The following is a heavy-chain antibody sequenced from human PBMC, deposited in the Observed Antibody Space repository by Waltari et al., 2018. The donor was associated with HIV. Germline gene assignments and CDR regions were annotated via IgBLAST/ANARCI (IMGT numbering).Heavy chain of an antibody. CDR2: VFHSGST. CDR3: ARQPAPDSTWFQIYFDY. Sequence: QVQLQESGPGLVKPSDTLSLTCAVSDFSISSGHYWGWIRQSPGKGLEWIGCVFHSGSTFYKPSFKSRVSISVDTAKNQFSLTLTSVTAADTAVYYCARQPAPDSTWFQIYFDYWGQGTVVTVSS. D-gene: IGHD6-13*01. V-gene: IGHV4-38-2*01. CDR1: DFSISSGHY. J-gene: IGHJ4*02.